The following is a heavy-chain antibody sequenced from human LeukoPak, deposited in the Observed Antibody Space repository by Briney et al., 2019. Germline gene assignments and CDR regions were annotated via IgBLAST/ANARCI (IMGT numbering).Heavy chain of an antibody. CDR1: GYSFSAYY. CDR2: INPKSGVT. Sequence: ASVKVSCKASGYSFSAYYVHWVRQAPGQGLEWMAWINPKSGVTNYVKGFQGGVTMSRDTSISTVYMELSRLRSDDSAVYYCARGVDAFDIWGQGTMVTVSS. J-gene: IGHJ3*02. V-gene: IGHV1-2*02. CDR3: ARGVDAFDI.